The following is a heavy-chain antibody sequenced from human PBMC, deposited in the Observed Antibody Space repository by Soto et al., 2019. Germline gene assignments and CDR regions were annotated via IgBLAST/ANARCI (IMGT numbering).Heavy chain of an antibody. CDR3: VRDPCCCTNGVCPIFDL. CDR1: SDSATNYF. J-gene: IGHJ4*02. V-gene: IGHV4-59*02. Sequence: SETLSLTCTVSSDSATNYFGSLMRHPPGKGLECIGHMYHGGSTNYSPSLKRRVTMSLDSSKNQLSLYLISVTPADTAVYFSVRDPCCCTNGVCPIFDLRGQGVL. CDR2: MYHGGST. D-gene: IGHD2-8*01.